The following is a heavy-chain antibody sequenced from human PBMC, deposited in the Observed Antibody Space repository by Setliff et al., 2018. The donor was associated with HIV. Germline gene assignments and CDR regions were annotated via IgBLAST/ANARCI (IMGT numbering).Heavy chain of an antibody. J-gene: IGHJ3*01. CDR3: ATDRYGSLVGDALDV. CDR2: MSTSGST. CDR1: GGSISSGSYY. V-gene: IGHV4-61*09. D-gene: IGHD3-16*01. Sequence: PSETLSLTCAVSGGSISSGSYYCGWIRPPAGKGLESIGHMSTSGSTNYNPPLKSLVTISVDTSKNQFSLRLNSVTAADTALYYCATDRYGSLVGDALDVWGQGTMVTVSS.